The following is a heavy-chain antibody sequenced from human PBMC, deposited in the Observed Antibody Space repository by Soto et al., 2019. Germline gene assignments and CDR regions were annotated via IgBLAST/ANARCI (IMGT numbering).Heavy chain of an antibody. D-gene: IGHD6-13*01. CDR3: GGGEASSRYLAPYYFDF. Sequence: SENLSLTCTVSGGSMRNYFWTWIRQPPGKGLEWIGYIHYSGTTSFFPSYNPSLRSRVTISEHTSNSQFSLRLLSVTTADTAVYFCGGGEASSRYLAPYYFDFWGQGTLVTVSS. CDR1: GGSMRNYF. J-gene: IGHJ4*02. V-gene: IGHV4-59*01. CDR2: IHYSGTT.